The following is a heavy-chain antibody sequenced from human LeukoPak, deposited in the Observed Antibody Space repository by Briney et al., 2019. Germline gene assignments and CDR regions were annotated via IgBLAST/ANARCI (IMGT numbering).Heavy chain of an antibody. CDR2: IKPDGSEK. V-gene: IGHV3-7*05. D-gene: IGHD1-7*01. Sequence: GGSLRLSCEASGFSFSGYYMSWVRQAPGKGLEWVANIKPDGSEKYYVDSVKGRFTISRDNAKNSLYLQKNSLRAEDTAVYYCARARTYNWNYPYYFDYWGQGTLVTVSS. CDR3: ARARTYNWNYPYYFDY. J-gene: IGHJ4*02. CDR1: GFSFSGYY.